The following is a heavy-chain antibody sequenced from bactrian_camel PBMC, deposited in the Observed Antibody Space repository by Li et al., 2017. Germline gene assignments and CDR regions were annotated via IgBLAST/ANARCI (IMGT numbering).Heavy chain of an antibody. CDR2: CNPSGVST. D-gene: IGHD5*01. CDR1: GFTFSTYD. CDR3: AAGGVGLLDCWSGSWCSLHPSR. J-gene: IGHJ4*01. Sequence: VQLVESGGGLVQTGGSLRLSCTASGFTFSTYDLSWVRQAPGKGLEWVSACNPSGVSTYYADSVKGQFTISRDNAKNTVYLQMDSLKTDDTAVYYCAAGGVGLLDCWSGSWCSLHPSRWGQGTQVTVS. V-gene: IGHV3S40*01.